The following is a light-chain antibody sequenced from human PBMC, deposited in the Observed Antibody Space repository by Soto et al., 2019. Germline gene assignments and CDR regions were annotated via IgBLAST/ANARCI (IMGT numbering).Light chain of an antibody. CDR2: DAS. Sequence: EIVLTQSPATLSLSPGERATLSCRASQSVSSYLVWYQQKPGQGPRLLIYDASNRATGIPARFSGSGSGTDFTLTISSLETEDFAVYYCQQRSNWPWTFGQGTKVDLK. J-gene: IGKJ1*01. CDR3: QQRSNWPWT. CDR1: QSVSSY. V-gene: IGKV3-11*01.